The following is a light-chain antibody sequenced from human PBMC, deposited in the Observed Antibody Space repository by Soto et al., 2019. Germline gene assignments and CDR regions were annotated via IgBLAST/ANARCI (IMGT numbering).Light chain of an antibody. CDR2: ENN. Sequence: QSVLTQPPSVSAAPGQRVTISCSGSTSNIGSDYVSWYQQLPGTAPKLLIYENNKRPSGIPDGFSGSKSGTSATLGITGLQTVDEADYYCGAWDKSLSGGVFGGGTKVTVL. J-gene: IGLJ2*01. CDR1: TSNIGSDY. CDR3: GAWDKSLSGGV. V-gene: IGLV1-51*02.